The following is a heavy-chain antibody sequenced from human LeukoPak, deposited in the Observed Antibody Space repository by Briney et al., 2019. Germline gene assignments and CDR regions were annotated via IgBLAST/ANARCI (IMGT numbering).Heavy chain of an antibody. J-gene: IGHJ4*02. CDR1: GASISSDDYF. Sequence: PETLSLTCTVSGASISSDDYFWGWIRQPPGKGLEWIATIYYSGNTYYNPSLSSRVTISADSSKNQFSLRLRSVTAADAAVYFCARTRGRVSKTDFDSWGQGTLVTVSS. V-gene: IGHV4-39*07. D-gene: IGHD5/OR15-5a*01. CDR2: IYYSGNT. CDR3: ARTRGRVSKTDFDS.